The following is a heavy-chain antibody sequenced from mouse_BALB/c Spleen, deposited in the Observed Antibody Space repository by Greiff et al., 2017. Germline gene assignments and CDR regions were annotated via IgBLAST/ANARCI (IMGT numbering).Heavy chain of an antibody. CDR2: ISYSGST. CDR1: GYSITSDYA. CDR3: ARFMIKAYYYAMDY. D-gene: IGHD2-4*01. Sequence: EVKLVESGPGLVKPSQSLSLTCTVTGYSITSDYAWNWIRQFPGNKLEWMGYISYSGSTSYNPSLKSRISITRDTSKNQFFLQLNSVTTEDTATYYCARFMIKAYYYAMDYWGQGTSVTVSS. J-gene: IGHJ4*01. V-gene: IGHV3-2*02.